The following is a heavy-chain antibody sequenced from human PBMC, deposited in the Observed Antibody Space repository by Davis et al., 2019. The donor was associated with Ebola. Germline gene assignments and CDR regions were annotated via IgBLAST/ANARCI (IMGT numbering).Heavy chain of an antibody. D-gene: IGHD3-22*01. Sequence: MPGGSLRLSCTVSGGSMSISGYYWTWIRQPPGKGPKWIGSIYYRGTTYYNPSLKSRVTISIDTSKSQFALKLNSVTGADTAVYYCGRHSHNSGFDYWGQGPLVTVSS. V-gene: IGHV4-39*01. CDR3: GRHSHNSGFDY. CDR2: IYYRGTT. J-gene: IGHJ4*02. CDR1: GGSMSISGYY.